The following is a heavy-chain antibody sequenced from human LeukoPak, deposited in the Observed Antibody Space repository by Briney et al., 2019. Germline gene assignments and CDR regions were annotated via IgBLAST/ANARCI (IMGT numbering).Heavy chain of an antibody. CDR1: GFTFSGFW. Sequence: GGSLRLSCAASGFTFSGFWMSWVRQAPGKGLECVAHINQDGSEKYYVDSVNGRYTISRDNAKSSLYLQMNSLSAEGTAGYYCAALTRGLERGVFDYWGQGTLVTVSS. J-gene: IGHJ4*02. V-gene: IGHV3-7*01. CDR2: INQDGSEK. CDR3: AALTRGLERGVFDY. D-gene: IGHD1-1*01.